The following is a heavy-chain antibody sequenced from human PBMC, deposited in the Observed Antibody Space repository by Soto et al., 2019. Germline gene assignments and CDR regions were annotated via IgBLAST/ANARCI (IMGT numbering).Heavy chain of an antibody. V-gene: IGHV4-59*08. CDR3: ARHVSGTTFPLYYYYYMDV. CDR1: GGSISSYY. Sequence: QVQLQESGPGLVKPSETLSLTCTVSGGSISSYYWSWIRQPPGKGLEWIGYIYYSGSTNYNPSLKSRVTISVDTSKNQFSLKLSSVTAADTAVYYCARHVSGTTFPLYYYYYMDVWGKGTTVTVSS. D-gene: IGHD1-1*01. J-gene: IGHJ6*03. CDR2: IYYSGST.